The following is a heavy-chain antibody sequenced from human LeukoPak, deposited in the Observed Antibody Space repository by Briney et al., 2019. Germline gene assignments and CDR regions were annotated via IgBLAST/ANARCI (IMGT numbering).Heavy chain of an antibody. Sequence: GGSLRLSCAGSGITFSNYAMHWVRQAPGKGLEWVGVISYDGTNIYYADSVKGRFTVSRDNSKNTLFLQMNSLRAEDTAVYYCAKDGGLWVSAHWGDSWGRGTLVTVSS. CDR2: ISYDGTNI. CDR1: GITFSNYA. J-gene: IGHJ4*02. V-gene: IGHV3-30-3*01. CDR3: AKDGGLWVSAHWGDS. D-gene: IGHD7-27*01.